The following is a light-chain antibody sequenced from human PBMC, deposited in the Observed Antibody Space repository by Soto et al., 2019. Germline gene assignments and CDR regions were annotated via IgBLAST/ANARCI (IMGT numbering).Light chain of an antibody. CDR1: QGISRY. Sequence: IQLAQSPSSLSASVGDSVTITCRASQGISRYLSWYQQKPGRAPKLLISAASTLQSGVPARLSGSGSGTDFTLSITSLQPEDFATYYCQQLNTFPVTFGAGPKVDIK. J-gene: IGKJ4*01. CDR2: AAS. V-gene: IGKV1-9*01. CDR3: QQLNTFPVT.